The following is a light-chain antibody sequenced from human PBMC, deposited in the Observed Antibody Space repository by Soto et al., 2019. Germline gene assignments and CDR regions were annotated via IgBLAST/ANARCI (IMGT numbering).Light chain of an antibody. Sequence: DIQMPQSPSSLSASVGDRVTITCQASQDISNYLNWFQQKPGKAPKLLIYDASNLETGVPSRFSGSISGTDFTFTISSLQSEDMATDYCQQHESIPFTFMAGTKVVIK. CDR1: QDISNY. CDR2: DAS. J-gene: IGKJ3*01. V-gene: IGKV1-33*01. CDR3: QQHESIPFT.